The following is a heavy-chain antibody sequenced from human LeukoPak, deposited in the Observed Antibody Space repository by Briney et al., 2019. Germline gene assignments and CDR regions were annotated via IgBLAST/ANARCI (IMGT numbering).Heavy chain of an antibody. J-gene: IGHJ4*02. V-gene: IGHV3-74*01. CDR3: ATDQGGLRY. Sequence: GGSLRLSCAASGFTFSSYWMDWVRQAPGKGLVWVSRINSAGSITGYADSVKGRFTTSRDNAKNTLYLEMSSLRAEDTAVYFCATDQGGLRYWGQGTLVTVSS. D-gene: IGHD3-3*01. CDR1: GFTFSSYW. CDR2: INSAGSIT.